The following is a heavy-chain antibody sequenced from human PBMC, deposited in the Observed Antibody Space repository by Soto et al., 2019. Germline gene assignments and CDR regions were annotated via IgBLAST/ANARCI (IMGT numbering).Heavy chain of an antibody. CDR2: IWYDGSNK. J-gene: IGHJ4*02. Sequence: DSGGGVVQPGRSLRLSCAASGFTFSSYGMHWVRQAPGKGLEWVAVIWYDGSNKYYADSVKGRFTISRDNSKNTLYLQMNSLRAEDTAVYYCARELRPYGSGSYCFDYWGQGTLVTVSS. CDR1: GFTFSSYG. V-gene: IGHV3-33*01. D-gene: IGHD3-10*01. CDR3: ARELRPYGSGSYCFDY.